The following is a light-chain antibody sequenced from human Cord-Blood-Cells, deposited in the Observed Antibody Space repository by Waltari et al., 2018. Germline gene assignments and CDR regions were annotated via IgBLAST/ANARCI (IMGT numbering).Light chain of an antibody. CDR3: QQYNSYST. CDR2: KAS. V-gene: IGKV1-5*03. J-gene: IGKJ1*01. CDR1: QSSSSW. Sequence: DIQMTQSPSTLSAYDGDRVNITCRASQSSSSWLALYQQKPGKAPKLLIYKASSLESGVPSRFSGSGSGTEFTLTISSLQPDDFATYYCQQYNSYSTFGQGTKVEIK.